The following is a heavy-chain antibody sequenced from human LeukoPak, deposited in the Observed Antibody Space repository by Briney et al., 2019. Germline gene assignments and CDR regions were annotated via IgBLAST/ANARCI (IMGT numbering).Heavy chain of an antibody. CDR3: ARSTVTKGMIRYFDY. D-gene: IGHD4-17*01. CDR2: IKQDGSEK. CDR1: GFTFSSYW. Sequence: PGGSLRLSCAASGFTFSSYWMSWVRQAPGKGLEWVANIKQDGSEKYYVDSVKGRFTISRDNAKNSLYLQMNSLRAEDTAVYYCARSTVTKGMIRYFDYWGQGTLVTVSS. J-gene: IGHJ4*02. V-gene: IGHV3-7*01.